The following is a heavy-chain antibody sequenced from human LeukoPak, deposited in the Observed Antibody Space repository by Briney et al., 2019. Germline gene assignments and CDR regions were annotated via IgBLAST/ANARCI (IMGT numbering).Heavy chain of an antibody. J-gene: IGHJ4*02. CDR1: GFTFSIYS. CDR2: ISSGSSTI. Sequence: GSLRPSCAAPGFTFSIYSINWVRQAPGKGLGWGSFISSGSSTIYYADSVKGRFTISRDNAKNSLYLQMNSLRAEDTAVYYCARSQSGSYSNLDYWGQGTLVTVSS. D-gene: IGHD1-26*01. V-gene: IGHV3-48*01. CDR3: ARSQSGSYSNLDY.